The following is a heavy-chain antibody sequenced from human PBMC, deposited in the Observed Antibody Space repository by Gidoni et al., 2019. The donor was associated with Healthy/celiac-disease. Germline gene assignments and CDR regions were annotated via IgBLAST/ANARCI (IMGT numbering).Heavy chain of an antibody. V-gene: IGHV3-64*01. CDR1: GFTFSSYA. CDR2: ISSYGVST. J-gene: IGHJ4*02. Sequence: EVQLVESGGGLVQPGGSLRLDCAASGFTFSSYAMHWVRQAPGKGLEYVSAISSYGVSTYYANSVKGRFTISRDNSKNTLYLQMGSLRAEDMAVYYCAREGYGDYGFCYYWGQGTLVTVSS. CDR3: AREGYGDYGFCYY. D-gene: IGHD4-17*01.